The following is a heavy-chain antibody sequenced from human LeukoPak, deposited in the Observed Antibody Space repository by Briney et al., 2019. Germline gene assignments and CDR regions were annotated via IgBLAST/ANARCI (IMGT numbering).Heavy chain of an antibody. J-gene: IGHJ4*02. CDR2: INPGDTNI. CDR1: GYSFTNYW. CDR3: ARPRRAERDEDF. D-gene: IGHD1-1*01. Sequence: GESLEISCKASGYSFTNYWIGWVRQMPGKGLEWMGMINPGDTNIAYSPSFQGQVTISADRSISTAYLQWGSLKASDTAMYYCARPRRAERDEDFWGQGTLVTVSS. V-gene: IGHV5-51*01.